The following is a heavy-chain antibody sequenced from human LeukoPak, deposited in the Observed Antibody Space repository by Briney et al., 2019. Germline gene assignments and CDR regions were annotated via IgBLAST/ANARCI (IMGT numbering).Heavy chain of an antibody. Sequence: SETLSLTCTVSGGSISSYYWSWLRQPPGKGLEWIGYIYYSGSTNYNPSLKSRVTISVDTSKNQFSLKLSSVTAADTAVYYCVRDLTALLYYDFWSGYPDAAFDIWGQGTMVTVSS. CDR1: GGSISSYY. CDR2: IYYSGST. V-gene: IGHV4-59*01. D-gene: IGHD3-3*01. CDR3: VRDLTALLYYDFWSGYPDAAFDI. J-gene: IGHJ3*02.